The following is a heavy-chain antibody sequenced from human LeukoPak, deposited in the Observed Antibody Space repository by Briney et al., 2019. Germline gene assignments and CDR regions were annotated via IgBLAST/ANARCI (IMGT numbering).Heavy chain of an antibody. CDR1: GYTFTAYY. J-gene: IGHJ4*02. D-gene: IGHD3-10*01. CDR2: INPNSGGT. V-gene: IGHV1-2*02. Sequence: ASVKVSCKTSGYTFTAYYMHWVRQAPGQGLEWMGWINPNSGGTNYAQKFQGRVTMTRDTSISTAYMELSRLRSDDTAVYYCARGLLWFGEIDWWGQGTLVTVSS. CDR3: ARGLLWFGEIDW.